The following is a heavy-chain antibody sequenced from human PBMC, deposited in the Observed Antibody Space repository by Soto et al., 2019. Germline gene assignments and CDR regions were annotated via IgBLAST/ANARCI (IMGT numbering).Heavy chain of an antibody. CDR2: IKSESDGGAR. Sequence: EVQVVESGGDLVKPGGSLRLSCVTSGFMFSSAWMSWVRQAPGKGLEWVGRIKSESDGGARDYAAPVKGRFSISRDDSKNTVYLQMNSLRAEDTAVYYCVEGWNDFWGQGTLVTVSS. CDR1: GFMFSSAW. V-gene: IGHV3-15*01. CDR3: VEGWNDF. D-gene: IGHD1-1*01. J-gene: IGHJ4*02.